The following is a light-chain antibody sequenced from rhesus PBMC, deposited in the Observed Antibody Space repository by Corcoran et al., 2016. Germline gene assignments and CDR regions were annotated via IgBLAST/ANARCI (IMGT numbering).Light chain of an antibody. V-gene: IGKV1-25*01. Sequence: DIQMTQSPSSLSASVGDRVTITCRASQGITNDLAWYQQKPGETPKLLIYEASSLQSGIPSRFIGSGSGTEFTLTISSLQPEDFATYYCQHYYSTPFTFGPGTKLDIK. CDR2: EAS. CDR3: QHYYSTPFT. J-gene: IGKJ3*01. CDR1: QGITND.